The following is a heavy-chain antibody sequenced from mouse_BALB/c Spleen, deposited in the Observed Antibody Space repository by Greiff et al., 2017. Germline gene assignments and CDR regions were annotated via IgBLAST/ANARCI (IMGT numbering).Heavy chain of an antibody. CDR3: TRGGSSFFDY. J-gene: IGHJ2*01. Sequence: EVKLLESGGGLVQPGGSMKLSCVASGFTFSNYWMNWVRQSPEKGLEWVAEIRLKSNNYATHYAESVKGRFTISRDDSKSSVYLQMNNLRAEDTGIYYCTRGGSSFFDYWGQGTTLTVSS. D-gene: IGHD1-1*01. CDR1: GFTFSNYW. V-gene: IGHV6-6*02. CDR2: IRLKSNNYAT.